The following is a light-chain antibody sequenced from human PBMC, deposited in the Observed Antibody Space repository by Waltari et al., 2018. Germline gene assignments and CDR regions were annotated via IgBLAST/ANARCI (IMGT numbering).Light chain of an antibody. CDR1: QGISSN. CDR3: QQLMSYPIT. V-gene: IGKV1-9*01. CDR2: AAS. Sequence: IQLTQSPSSLSASVADRVTITCRASQGISSNLAWYQQKPGKAPKLLISAASTLQSGVPVRFSGSGSGTDFTLTISRLQPEDFATYYCQQLMSYPITFGQGTRVEIK. J-gene: IGKJ5*01.